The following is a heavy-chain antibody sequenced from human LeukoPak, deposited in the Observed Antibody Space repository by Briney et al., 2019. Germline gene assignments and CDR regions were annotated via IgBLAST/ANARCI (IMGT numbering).Heavy chain of an antibody. CDR3: AREHDVLTGGLDY. CDR1: GFTFNRYI. CDR2: ISSSHIDL. V-gene: IGHV3-21*01. D-gene: IGHD3-9*01. Sequence: GGSLSLSCAASGFTFNRYIMHWVRQAPGKGLEWVSSISSSHIDLKYADSVKGRFTISRNNARNSLSLQMNSLGVDDTATYYCAREHDVLTGGLDYWGQGTLVTVSS. J-gene: IGHJ4*02.